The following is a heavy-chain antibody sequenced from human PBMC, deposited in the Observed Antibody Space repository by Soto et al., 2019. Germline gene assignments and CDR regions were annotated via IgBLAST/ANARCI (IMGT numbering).Heavy chain of an antibody. J-gene: IGHJ4*02. V-gene: IGHV3-33*01. CDR3: ARGDTYYDFWSGQDY. CDR1: GFTFSSYG. CDR2: IWYDGSNK. Sequence: GGSLRLSCAASGFTFSSYGMHWVRQAPGKGLEWVAVIWYDGSNKYYADSVKGRFTISRDNSKNTLYLKMNSLRAEDTAVYYCARGDTYYDFWSGQDYWGQGTLVTVSS. D-gene: IGHD3-3*01.